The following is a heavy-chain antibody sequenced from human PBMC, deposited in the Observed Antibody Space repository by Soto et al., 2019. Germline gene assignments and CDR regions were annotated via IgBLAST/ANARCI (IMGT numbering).Heavy chain of an antibody. CDR1: GVSIRSCGYY. J-gene: IGHJ6*02. Sequence: XLSLTCTVSGVSIRSCGYYWSWVRQNPRRGLEWIGNIYYSGNTYYNPSLKSRLTISVDTSKNQFSLNLSSVTAADTAVYYCARDRLMATAGTARHYFGLDVWGQGPTVTVSS. CDR2: IYYSGNT. CDR3: ARDRLMATAGTARHYFGLDV. V-gene: IGHV4-31*03. D-gene: IGHD5-18*01.